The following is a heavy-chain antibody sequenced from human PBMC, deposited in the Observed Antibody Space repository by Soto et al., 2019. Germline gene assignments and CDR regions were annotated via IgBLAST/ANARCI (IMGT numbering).Heavy chain of an antibody. V-gene: IGHV4-59*08. J-gene: IGHJ6*02. Sequence: VQLQQSCPRLVKPSETLSLTCTVSSGPDRSHNWGWIRQPPGRGLEWIGYDYYTGDTAYNPSLRGRVTISADTSTNDISLTLNSVTAADTAVYYCVTQGIDYLHGLVDVWGQGTTVSVSS. CDR2: DYYTGDT. D-gene: IGHD4-17*01. CDR1: SGPDRSHN. CDR3: VTQGIDYLHGLVDV.